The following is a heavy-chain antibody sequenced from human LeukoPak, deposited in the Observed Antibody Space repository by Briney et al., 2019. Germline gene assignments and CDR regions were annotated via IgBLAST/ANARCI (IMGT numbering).Heavy chain of an antibody. CDR2: ISTRSNYI. Sequence: GGSLRLSCAASGFTFRSYTLNWVRQAPGKGLEWVSSISTRSNYIYNADSVKGRFTISRDNAKNSLYLQMNSLRAEDTAVYYCAKGSGSGWYGWFAPWGQGTLVTVSS. J-gene: IGHJ5*02. CDR1: GFTFRSYT. V-gene: IGHV3-21*04. CDR3: AKGSGSGWYGWFAP. D-gene: IGHD6-19*01.